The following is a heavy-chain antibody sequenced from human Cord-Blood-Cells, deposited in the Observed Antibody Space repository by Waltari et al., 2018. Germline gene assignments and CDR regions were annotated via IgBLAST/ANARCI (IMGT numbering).Heavy chain of an antibody. D-gene: IGHD2-2*01. Sequence: QVQLVQSGAEVKKPGSSVKVSCKASGVTFSSYALSWVRQAPGHGLEWMGGVIRMFGTANYAQKVQGRGTMTADESTSTAFRELRSLISEDTAVYYCAGGDVGYCSSNSCYDYWGQGTLVTVSS. V-gene: IGHV1-69*01. CDR3: AGGDVGYCSSNSCYDY. CDR1: GVTFSSYA. CDR2: VIRMFGTA. J-gene: IGHJ4*02.